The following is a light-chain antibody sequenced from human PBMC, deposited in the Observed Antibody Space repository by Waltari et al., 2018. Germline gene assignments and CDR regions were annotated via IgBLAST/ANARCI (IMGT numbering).Light chain of an antibody. CDR1: QNIDNY. V-gene: IGKV1-39*01. CDR2: RSS. J-gene: IGKJ1*01. CDR3: QQSYNDPTT. Sequence: DIQMTQSPSSLSASVGDRVTIACRANQNIDNYLSLYHQQPGENPRLLIFRSSSPHSGVPSRFTGSGSETDFALTIGGLQPEDSGIYYCQQSYNDPTTFGQGTRVQV.